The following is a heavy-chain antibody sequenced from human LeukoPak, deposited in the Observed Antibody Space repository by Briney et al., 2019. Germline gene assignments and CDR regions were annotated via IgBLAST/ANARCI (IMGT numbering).Heavy chain of an antibody. CDR2: ISAYNGNT. Sequence: ASVKVSCKASGYTFTSYGISWVRQAPGQGLEWMGWISAYNGNTNYARKLQGRVTMTTDTSTRAAYMELSSLRSEDTAVYYCARDEYYDILTGYYRPYSYYSYYYGMDVWGQGTTVTVSS. CDR1: GYTFTSYG. CDR3: ARDEYYDILTGYYRPYSYYSYYYGMDV. D-gene: IGHD3-9*01. J-gene: IGHJ6*02. V-gene: IGHV1-18*01.